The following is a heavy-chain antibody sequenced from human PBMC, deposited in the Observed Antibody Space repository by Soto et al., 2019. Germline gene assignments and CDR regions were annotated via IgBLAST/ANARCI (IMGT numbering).Heavy chain of an antibody. V-gene: IGHV4-34*01. CDR3: ARGLYSSSWSYFDY. CDR1: GGSFSGYY. D-gene: IGHD6-13*01. CDR2: INHSGST. J-gene: IGHJ4*02. Sequence: QVQLQQWGAGLLKPSETLSLTCAVYGGSFSGYYWSWIRHPPGKGLEWIGEINHSGSTNYNPSLKSRVTISVDTSKNQFSLKLSSVTAADTAVYYCARGLYSSSWSYFDYWGQGTLVTVSS.